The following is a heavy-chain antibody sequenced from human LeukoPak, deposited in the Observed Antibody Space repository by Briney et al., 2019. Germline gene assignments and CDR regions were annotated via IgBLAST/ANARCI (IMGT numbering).Heavy chain of an antibody. CDR2: MNPNSGNT. CDR3: ARGSTFYGDYVRDPLWNY. J-gene: IGHJ4*02. V-gene: IGHV1-8*02. Sequence: GASVKVSCKASGYTFTSYGISWVRQAPGQGLEWMGWMNPNSGNTGYAQKFQGRVTMTRNTSISTAYMELSSLRSEDTAVYYCARGSTFYGDYVRDPLWNYWGQGTLVTVSS. CDR1: GYTFTSYG. D-gene: IGHD4-17*01.